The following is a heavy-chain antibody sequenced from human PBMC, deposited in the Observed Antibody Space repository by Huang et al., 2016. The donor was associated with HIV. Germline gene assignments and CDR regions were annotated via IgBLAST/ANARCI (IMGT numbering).Heavy chain of an antibody. CDR1: GFSFSSTGVV. CDR3: ARRFTSGSFDY. Sequence: QITLKESGPMLVKPTQTLTVTCTFCGFSFSSTGVVVGWIRQPPGKALEWLALVYGTDERRYSPSVKTRLTITKDTSKNQVLLTMTNVDPTDTGTYYCARRFTSGSFDYWGQGTLVTVSS. CDR2: VYGTDER. D-gene: IGHD3-10*01. J-gene: IGHJ4*02. V-gene: IGHV2-5*01.